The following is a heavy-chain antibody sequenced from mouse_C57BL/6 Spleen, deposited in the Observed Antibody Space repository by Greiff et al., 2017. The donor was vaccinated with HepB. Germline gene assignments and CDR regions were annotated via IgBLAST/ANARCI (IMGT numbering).Heavy chain of an antibody. D-gene: IGHD4-1*01. Sequence: QVHVKQSGAELVKPGASVKISCKASGYAFSSYWMNWVKQRPGKGLEWIGQIYPGDGDTNYNGKFKGKATLTSDKSSSTAYMQLSSLTSEDSAVYFCARSGVGPAWFAYWGQGTLVTVSA. J-gene: IGHJ3*01. CDR1: GYAFSSYW. CDR2: IYPGDGDT. CDR3: ARSGVGPAWFAY. V-gene: IGHV1-80*01.